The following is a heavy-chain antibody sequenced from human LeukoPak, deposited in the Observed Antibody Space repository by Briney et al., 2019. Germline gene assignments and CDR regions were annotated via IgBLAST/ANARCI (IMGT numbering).Heavy chain of an antibody. J-gene: IGHJ4*02. CDR3: ARHAYYYGSGSYYFDY. D-gene: IGHD3-10*01. CDR1: GGSVSSGSYY. CDR2: IYYSGST. Sequence: SETLSLTCTVSGGSVSSGSYYWSWIRQPPGKGLEWIGYIYYSGSTNYNPSLKSRVTISVDTSKNQFSLKLSSVTAADTAVYFCARHAYYYGSGSYYFDYWGQGTLVTVSS. V-gene: IGHV4-61*01.